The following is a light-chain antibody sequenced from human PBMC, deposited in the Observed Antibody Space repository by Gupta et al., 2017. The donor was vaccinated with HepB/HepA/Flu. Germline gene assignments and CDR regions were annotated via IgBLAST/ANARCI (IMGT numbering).Light chain of an antibody. V-gene: IGKV4-1*01. CDR1: QSGLYSVNNKNY. CDR2: WAS. Sequence: DILMTHAPNSLALSLGERATINCKSSQSGLYSVNNKNYLAWYQQKPGQPPKLLIYWASTRESGVPDRFSGSGSGTDFTLTISRRQAEDVAVYYCQQEDSTLFTFGHGTKVDIK. J-gene: IGKJ3*01. CDR3: QQEDSTLFT.